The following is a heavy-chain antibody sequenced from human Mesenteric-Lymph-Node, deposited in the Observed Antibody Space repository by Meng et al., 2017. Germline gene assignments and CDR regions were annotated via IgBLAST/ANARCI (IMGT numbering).Heavy chain of an antibody. CDR2: IYYSGST. CDR1: GGSISSYY. J-gene: IGHJ4*02. D-gene: IGHD3-10*01. Sequence: SETLSLTCTVSGGSISSYYWSWIRQPPGKGLEWIGYIYYSGSTNYNPSLKSRVTISVDKSKNQFSLKLSSVTAADTAVYYCASAAAMVRGVIGYWGQGTLVTVSS. CDR3: ASAAAMVRGVIGY. V-gene: IGHV4-59*12.